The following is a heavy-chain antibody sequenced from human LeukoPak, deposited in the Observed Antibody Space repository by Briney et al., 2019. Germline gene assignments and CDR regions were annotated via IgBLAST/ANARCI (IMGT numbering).Heavy chain of an antibody. Sequence: GGSLRLSCAASGFTFSSYGVHWVRQAPGKGLEWVAFIRYDGSNKYYADSVKGRFTISRDNSKNTLYLQMNSLRAEDTAVYYCAKDLAVVVAAMSDYWGQGTLVTVSS. CDR1: GFTFSSYG. J-gene: IGHJ4*02. V-gene: IGHV3-30*02. CDR2: IRYDGSNK. CDR3: AKDLAVVVAAMSDY. D-gene: IGHD2-15*01.